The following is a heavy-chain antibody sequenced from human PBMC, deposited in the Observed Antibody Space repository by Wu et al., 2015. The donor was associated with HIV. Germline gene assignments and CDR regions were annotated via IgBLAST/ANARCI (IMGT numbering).Heavy chain of an antibody. D-gene: IGHD3-3*01. CDR3: CYRRQQLLDQ. J-gene: IGHJ5*02. CDR1: GGTFSNYA. Sequence: MQSGAELKRPGSSVKISCQASGGTFSNYAINWVRQGPGQGLEWMGRITPMFGTADHARKFRGRIKITADEAIEYSICRNFSNLGREDTATYFCYRRQQLLDQWGHGT. CDR2: ITPMFGTA. V-gene: IGHV1-69*13.